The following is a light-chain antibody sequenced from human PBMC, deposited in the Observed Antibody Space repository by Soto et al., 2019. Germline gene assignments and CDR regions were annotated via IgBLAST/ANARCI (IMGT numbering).Light chain of an antibody. J-gene: IGLJ1*01. CDR3: SSYSISTAYL. Sequence: LAQPASVSGSPGQSITISCTGTSSDVGGYDYVSWYQLHPGKAPKLMVFEVNNRPSGASYRFSGSKSGNTASLTISGLQAEDEADYFCSSYSISTAYLFGTGTKVTVL. CDR1: SSDVGGYDY. CDR2: EVN. V-gene: IGLV2-14*01.